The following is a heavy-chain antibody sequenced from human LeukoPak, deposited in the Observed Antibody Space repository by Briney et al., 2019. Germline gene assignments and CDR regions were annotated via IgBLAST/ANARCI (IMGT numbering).Heavy chain of an antibody. CDR3: APYPLGGDFQH. CDR1: GFTFSSYS. Sequence: PGGSLRLSCAASGFTFSSYSMNWVRQAPGKGLEWVSSISSSSSYIYYADSVKGRFTISRDNAKNSLYLQMNSLRAEGTAVYYCAPYPLGGDFQHWGQGTLVTVSS. D-gene: IGHD4-23*01. CDR2: ISSSSSYI. J-gene: IGHJ1*01. V-gene: IGHV3-21*01.